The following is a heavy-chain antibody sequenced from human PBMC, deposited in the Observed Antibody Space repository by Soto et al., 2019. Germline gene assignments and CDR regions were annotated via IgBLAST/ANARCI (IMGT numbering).Heavy chain of an antibody. Sequence: ASVKVSCKASGYTFTSYGISWVRQAPGQGLEWMGWISAYNGNTNYAQKLQGRVTMTTDTSTSTAYMELRSLRSDDTAVYYCAKLSALGGWSPTPYYYYYYYMDVWGKGTTVTVSS. D-gene: IGHD6-19*01. CDR1: GYTFTSYG. CDR2: ISAYNGNT. V-gene: IGHV1-18*01. CDR3: AKLSALGGWSPTPYYYYYYYMDV. J-gene: IGHJ6*03.